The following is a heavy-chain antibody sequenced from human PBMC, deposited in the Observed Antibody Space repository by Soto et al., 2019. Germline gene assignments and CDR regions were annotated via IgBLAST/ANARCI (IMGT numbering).Heavy chain of an antibody. V-gene: IGHV1-69*01. CDR3: ARGVYICYEAATVYLYYYYGIDV. CDR2: IIPIFGTA. CDR1: GGTFSSYA. Sequence: QVQLVQSGAEVKKPGSSVKVSCKASGGTFSSYAISWVRQAPGQGLEWTGGIIPIFGTANYAQKFQGRVTITADESTSTAYMELSSMRSEDTAVYYCARGVYICYEAATVYLYYYYGIDVWGQGTTVTGSS. D-gene: IGHD5-12*01. J-gene: IGHJ6*02.